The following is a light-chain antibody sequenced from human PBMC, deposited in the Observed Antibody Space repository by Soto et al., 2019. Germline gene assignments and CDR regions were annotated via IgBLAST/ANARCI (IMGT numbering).Light chain of an antibody. CDR2: AAS. V-gene: IGKV1-5*01. CDR1: ESIDNW. CDR3: QQYHTDWT. Sequence: DIQMTQSPSTLSSSLGDTVTIPCRASESIDNWLAWYQQKPGKAPKLLIFAASTLVRGVPSRFSGRGSGTEFTLTISSLQADDYATFYCQQYHTDWTFGQGTKVDIK. J-gene: IGKJ1*01.